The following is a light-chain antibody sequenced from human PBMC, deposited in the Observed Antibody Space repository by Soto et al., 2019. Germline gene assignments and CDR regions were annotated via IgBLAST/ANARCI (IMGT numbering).Light chain of an antibody. V-gene: IGKV1-5*01. CDR2: DAS. CDR1: QSISTW. CDR3: QQYNSYSLT. Sequence: DIQMTQSPSTLSASVGDRVTITCRASQSISTWLAWYQQKPGKAPKLLISDASSLKSGVPSRFSGSGSGTEFTLTISSLQPDDFAAYYCQQYNSYSLTFGQGTKVEIK. J-gene: IGKJ1*01.